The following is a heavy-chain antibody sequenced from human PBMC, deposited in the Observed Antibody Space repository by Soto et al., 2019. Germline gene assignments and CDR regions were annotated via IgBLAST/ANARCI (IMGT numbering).Heavy chain of an antibody. CDR2: INHSGST. CDR1: GGSFSGYY. V-gene: IGHV4-34*01. D-gene: IGHD3-9*01. CDR3: ARGKEGYFDWLYYYYGMDV. J-gene: IGHJ6*02. Sequence: SETLSLTCAVYGGSFSGYYWSWIRQPPGKGLEWIGEINHSGSTNYNPSLKSRVTISVDTSKNQFSLKLSSVTAADTAVYYCARGKEGYFDWLYYYYGMDVWGQGTTVTVSS.